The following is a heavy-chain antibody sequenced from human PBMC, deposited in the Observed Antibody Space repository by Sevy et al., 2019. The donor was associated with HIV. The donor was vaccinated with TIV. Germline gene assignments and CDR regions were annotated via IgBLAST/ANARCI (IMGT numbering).Heavy chain of an antibody. V-gene: IGHV1-2*02. J-gene: IGHJ4*02. D-gene: IGHD3-22*01. Sequence: ASVKVSCKASGYTFTGYYMHWVRQAPGQGLEWMGWINPNSGGTNYAQKFQGRVTMTRDTSISTAYMELSRLGSDDTAVYYCARDDDSSGYYSSPDYWGQGTLVTVSS. CDR1: GYTFTGYY. CDR3: ARDDDSSGYYSSPDY. CDR2: INPNSGGT.